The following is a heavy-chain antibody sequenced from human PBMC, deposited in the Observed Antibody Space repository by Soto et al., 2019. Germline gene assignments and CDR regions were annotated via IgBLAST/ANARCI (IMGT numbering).Heavy chain of an antibody. J-gene: IGHJ4*02. D-gene: IGHD3-10*01. Sequence: LPVTNAVAGGSIISRSWWNRVRQTPGKGLEWIGEIYDSGSTNYNPSLKSRVSISVDKSKNHFSLRLTSVTAADTAVYYCARDFRKGFLDWGQGALVTVSS. CDR1: GGSIISRSW. CDR2: IYDSGST. CDR3: ARDFRKGFLD. V-gene: IGHV4-4*02.